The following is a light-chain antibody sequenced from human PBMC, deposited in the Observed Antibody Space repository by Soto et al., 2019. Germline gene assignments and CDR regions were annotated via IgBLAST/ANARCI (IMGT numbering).Light chain of an antibody. Sequence: QMTQSPSSLSASVGEKIIITCRASRDVGSDVSWYQQKPGQAPKLLIYAASNLYTGVPSRFSGSRSGTDFTLTISSLEPEDFAVYYCQQRSDWPPITFGQGTRLEIK. V-gene: IGKV1-6*01. J-gene: IGKJ5*01. CDR1: RDVGSD. CDR2: AAS. CDR3: QQRSDWPPIT.